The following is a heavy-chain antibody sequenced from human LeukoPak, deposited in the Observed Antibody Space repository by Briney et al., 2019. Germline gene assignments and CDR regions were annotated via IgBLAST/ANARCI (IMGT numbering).Heavy chain of an antibody. V-gene: IGHV3-21*01. J-gene: IGHJ5*02. D-gene: IGHD2-2*01. CDR2: ISTSSRYI. Sequence: GGSLRLSCAASGVTLSTVDMNLVRQAPGKGVDWVSSISTSSRYIYYRDSVKGRFTISRDYAKNSLYLQMNSLRVEDTAVYYCARADCSGSTCYLRRSWFAPWGQGTLVTVSS. CDR3: ARADCSGSTCYLRRSWFAP. CDR1: GVTLSTVD.